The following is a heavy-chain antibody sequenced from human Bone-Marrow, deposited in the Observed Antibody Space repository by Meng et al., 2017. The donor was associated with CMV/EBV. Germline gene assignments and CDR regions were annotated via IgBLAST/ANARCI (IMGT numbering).Heavy chain of an antibody. V-gene: IGHV3-48*04. D-gene: IGHD1-7*01. CDR1: GFTFSSFG. CDR3: ASVRNYVSWFDP. Sequence: GESLKISCATSGFTFSSFGMHWVRQAPGKGLEWVSYISSSSSTIYYADSVKGRFTISRDNAKNSLYLQMNSLRAEDMAVYYCASVRNYVSWFDPWGQGTVVTVSS. J-gene: IGHJ5*02. CDR2: ISSSSSTI.